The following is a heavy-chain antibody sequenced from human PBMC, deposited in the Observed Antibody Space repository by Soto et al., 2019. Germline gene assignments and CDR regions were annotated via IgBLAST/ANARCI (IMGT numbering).Heavy chain of an antibody. J-gene: IGHJ6*03. CDR1: GGSFSGYY. CDR3: ARGGLRDIVATVWRENYYYYYMDV. D-gene: IGHD5-12*01. Sequence: SETLSLTRAVYGGSFSGYYWSWIRQPPGKGLEWIGEINHSGSTNYNPSLKSRVTISVDTSKNQFSLKLSSVTAADTAVYYCARGGLRDIVATVWRENYYYYYMDVWGKGTTVTVSS. V-gene: IGHV4-34*01. CDR2: INHSGST.